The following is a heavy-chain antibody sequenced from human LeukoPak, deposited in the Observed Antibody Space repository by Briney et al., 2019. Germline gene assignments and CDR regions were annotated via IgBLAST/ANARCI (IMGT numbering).Heavy chain of an antibody. CDR3: ANGPGIVVVPAAQPFDY. J-gene: IGHJ4*02. Sequence: GGSLRLSCAASGFTFSSYGMHWVRQAPGKGLEWVAVISYDGSNKYYADSVKGRFTISRDNSKNTLYLQMNSLRPEDTAVYYCANGPGIVVVPAAQPFDYWGQGTLVTVSS. CDR1: GFTFSSYG. CDR2: ISYDGSNK. V-gene: IGHV3-30*18. D-gene: IGHD2-2*01.